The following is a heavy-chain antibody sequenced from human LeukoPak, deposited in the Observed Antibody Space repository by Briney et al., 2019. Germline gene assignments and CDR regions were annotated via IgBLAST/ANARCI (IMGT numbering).Heavy chain of an antibody. CDR2: FYNSGSS. CDR3: TRGAGWLIDY. Sequence: PSETLSLTCTVSGGSISDYCRGWIRQPPGKGLEWIGYFYNSGSSTYNPSLKSRVTISVDTSKEQFSLKVNSVTAADTAVYYCTRGAGWLIDYWGQGILVTVSS. CDR1: GGSISDYC. V-gene: IGHV4-59*01. J-gene: IGHJ4*02. D-gene: IGHD3-16*01.